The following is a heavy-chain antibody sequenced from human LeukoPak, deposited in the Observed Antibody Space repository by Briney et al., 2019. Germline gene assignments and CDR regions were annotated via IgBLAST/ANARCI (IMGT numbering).Heavy chain of an antibody. V-gene: IGHV4-39*01. D-gene: IGHD5-12*01. J-gene: IGHJ3*01. CDR1: GGSIGTNTYY. CDR2: IYYSGRT. CDR3: ARSPRVATILGPAYVFDL. Sequence: SETLSLTCTVSGGSIGTNTYYWGWVRQPPGKGLEWIGSIYYSGRTYYNPSLKSRVTISVDTSKNQFSLNLSSVIATDTAVYYCARSPRVATILGPAYVFDLWGQGTLVPVSS.